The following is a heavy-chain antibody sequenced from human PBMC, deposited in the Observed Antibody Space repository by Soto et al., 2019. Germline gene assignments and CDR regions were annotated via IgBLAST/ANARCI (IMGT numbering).Heavy chain of an antibody. CDR1: GYSFTSYW. J-gene: IGHJ3*02. CDR3: ARRKGGCSSTSCYAPYSYGTISAFDI. CDR2: IYPGDSDT. D-gene: IGHD2-2*01. V-gene: IGHV5-51*01. Sequence: GESLKISCKGSGYSFTSYWIGWVRQMPGKGLEWMGIIYPGDSDTRYSPSFQGQVTISADKSISTAYLQWSSLKASDTAMYYCARRKGGCSSTSCYAPYSYGTISAFDIWGQGTMVTVSS.